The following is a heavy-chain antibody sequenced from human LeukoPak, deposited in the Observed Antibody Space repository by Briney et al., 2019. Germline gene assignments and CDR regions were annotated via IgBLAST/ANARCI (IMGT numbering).Heavy chain of an antibody. D-gene: IGHD3-10*01. CDR2: IRYDGVNK. Sequence: PGRSLRLSCAASGFTFSAYGMHWVRQAPGKGLEWVAFIRYDGVNKDHADSVKGRFTLSRDSSRNTLYLQMNSLRAEDTAVYYCAKDMGSHGSGSYYAFDIWGQGTMVTVSS. J-gene: IGHJ3*02. CDR3: AKDMGSHGSGSYYAFDI. CDR1: GFTFSAYG. V-gene: IGHV3-30*02.